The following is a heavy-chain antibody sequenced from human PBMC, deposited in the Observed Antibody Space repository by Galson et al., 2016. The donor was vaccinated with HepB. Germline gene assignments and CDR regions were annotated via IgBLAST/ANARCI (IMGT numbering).Heavy chain of an antibody. V-gene: IGHV5-51*01. Sequence: QSGAEVKKPGESLKISCKTSGYNFPMYWIAWVRQMPGKGLEWMGIINPGDSDTRYNPSIQGQVIISADKSINSAYLQWSSLEASDSSMYFCARRGSGIIRGIVAYYDYGMDGWGQGTRVTVSS. CDR1: GYNFPMYW. CDR3: ARRGSGIIRGIVAYYDYGMDG. D-gene: IGHD2-21*01. J-gene: IGHJ6*02. CDR2: INPGDSDT.